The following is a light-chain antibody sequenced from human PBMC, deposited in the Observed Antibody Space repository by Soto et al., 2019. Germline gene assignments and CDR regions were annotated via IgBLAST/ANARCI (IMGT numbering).Light chain of an antibody. Sequence: EILLTQSPGTLSLSPGEGATLSCRASQSVTKNFLAWYQQKPGQAPRLLIYGASSRPGGISDRFSGSGSGTDFTLTISRLEPEDFGVYYCQQYGSSPITFGQGTRLEIK. J-gene: IGKJ5*01. CDR3: QQYGSSPIT. CDR2: GAS. CDR1: QSVTKNF. V-gene: IGKV3-20*01.